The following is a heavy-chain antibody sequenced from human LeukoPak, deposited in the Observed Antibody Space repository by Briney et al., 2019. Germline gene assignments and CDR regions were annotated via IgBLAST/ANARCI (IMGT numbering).Heavy chain of an antibody. J-gene: IGHJ6*03. V-gene: IGHV1-2*02. D-gene: IGHD3-16*01. CDR2: INPNSGGT. CDR1: GYTFTGYY. Sequence: ASVKVSCKASGYTFTGYYMHWVRQAPGQGLEWMGWINPNSGGTNYAQKFQGRVTMTRDTSISTAYMELSRLRSDDTAVYYCARAQGDPRPDYYMDVWGNGTTVTVSS. CDR3: ARAQGDPRPDYYMDV.